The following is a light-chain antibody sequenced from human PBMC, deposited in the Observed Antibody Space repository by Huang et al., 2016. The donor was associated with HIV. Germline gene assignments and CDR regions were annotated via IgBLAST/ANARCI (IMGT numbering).Light chain of an antibody. Sequence: DIQMTQSPASLSASVGDRVTITCRATQSISNYVNWYQQKPGKAPPRLIYGASTLQSGVPARFSGSGSGTDFTLTISSLQPEDFTTYYCQQSYNTPPTFGQGTKVEI. CDR2: GAS. J-gene: IGKJ1*01. CDR3: QQSYNTPPT. V-gene: IGKV1-39*01. CDR1: QSISNY.